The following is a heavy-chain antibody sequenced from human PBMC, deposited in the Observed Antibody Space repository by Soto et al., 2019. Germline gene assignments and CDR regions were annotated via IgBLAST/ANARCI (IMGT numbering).Heavy chain of an antibody. Sequence: GGSLRLSCAASGFTFSAYTMNWVRQAPGKGLEWVSSITDSSTYIYYADSLRGRFTISRATARNSLFLQMNSLRAEDTAVYYCARDSLNTSPSDALDVWGHGTLVTLSS. V-gene: IGHV3-21*01. CDR1: GFTFSAYT. CDR3: ARDSLNTSPSDALDV. CDR2: ITDSSTYI. J-gene: IGHJ3*01.